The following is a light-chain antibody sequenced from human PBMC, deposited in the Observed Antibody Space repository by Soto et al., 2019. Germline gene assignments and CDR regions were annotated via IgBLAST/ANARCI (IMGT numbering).Light chain of an antibody. CDR3: QQYGSSPLT. Sequence: EIVLTQSPGTLSLSPGERATLSCRASQSVSSSYLAWYQQKPGQAPKVLIYRASSRATGIPDRFSGSGSGTDFTLTISRLEPADFAVYYCQQYGSSPLTFGGGTKVDIK. V-gene: IGKV3-20*01. CDR1: QSVSSSY. J-gene: IGKJ4*01. CDR2: RAS.